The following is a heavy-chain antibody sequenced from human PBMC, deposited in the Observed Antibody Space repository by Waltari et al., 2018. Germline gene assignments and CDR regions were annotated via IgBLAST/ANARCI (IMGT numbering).Heavy chain of an antibody. D-gene: IGHD3-9*01. V-gene: IGHV1-2*02. Sequence: APGQGLEWMGWINPNSGGTNYAQKFEGRVTMTRDTSINTAYMELSSLRSDDTAVYYWARVQSGILTDFDYWGQGTLVTVSS. J-gene: IGHJ4*02. CDR2: INPNSGGT. CDR3: ARVQSGILTDFDY.